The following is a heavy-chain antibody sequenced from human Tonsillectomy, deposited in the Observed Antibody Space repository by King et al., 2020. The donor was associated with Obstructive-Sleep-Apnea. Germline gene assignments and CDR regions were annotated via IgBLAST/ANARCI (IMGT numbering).Heavy chain of an antibody. CDR2: ISPGNSYI. V-gene: IGHV3-21*01. J-gene: IGHJ5*02. D-gene: IGHD3-9*01. CDR3: ARGEFGDDILTGYWDL. CDR1: GFTFSSYT. Sequence: DVQLVESGGGLVKPGGSLRLSCAASGFTFSSYTMNWVRQAPGKGLHWVSSISPGNSYIYYEDSVKGRFTISRDNARNSLYLQMNSLRAEDTAVYYCARGEFGDDILTGYWDLWGQGTLVTVSS.